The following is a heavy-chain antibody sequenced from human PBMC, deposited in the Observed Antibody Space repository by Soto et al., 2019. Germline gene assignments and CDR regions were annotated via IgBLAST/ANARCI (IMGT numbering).Heavy chain of an antibody. V-gene: IGHV4-59*03. Sequence: SETLSLTCTVSGGSISSYYWSWIRQPPGKGLEWIARIYNTGSTNYNPSLKSRVTISMDTSKNQLSLKLTSMTAADTAVYYCATLGYYYEIPPGWGQGTLVTVSS. CDR2: IYNTGST. CDR1: GGSISSYY. J-gene: IGHJ4*02. CDR3: ATLGYYYEIPPG. D-gene: IGHD3-22*01.